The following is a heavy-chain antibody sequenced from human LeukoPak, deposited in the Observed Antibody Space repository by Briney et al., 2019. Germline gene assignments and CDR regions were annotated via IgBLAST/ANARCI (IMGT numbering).Heavy chain of an antibody. CDR3: ARDLVADY. Sequence: GGSLRLSCAASGFTFSSYEMNWVRQAPGKGLEWVSYIGSSGTTIFYADSVKGRFSISRDNAKNSLYLQMNSLRADDTAVYYCARDLVADYWGQGTLVTVSS. J-gene: IGHJ4*02. V-gene: IGHV3-48*03. CDR1: GFTFSSYE. D-gene: IGHD2-8*02. CDR2: IGSSGTTI.